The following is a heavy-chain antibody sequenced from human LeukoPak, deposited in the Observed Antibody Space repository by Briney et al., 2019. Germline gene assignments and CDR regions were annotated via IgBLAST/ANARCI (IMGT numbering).Heavy chain of an antibody. CDR3: ARGRWDTGGLHGMDV. Sequence: GGSLRLSCAASGFVFSSYSMNWVRQAPGKGLEWVSSTSSNSIYMYYGDSVKGRFTISRDNSKNTLYLQGNNLRAEDTAVYCCARGRWDTGGLHGMDVWGQGTTVTVSS. D-gene: IGHD2-8*02. J-gene: IGHJ6*02. CDR2: TSSNSIYM. V-gene: IGHV3-21*01. CDR1: GFVFSSYS.